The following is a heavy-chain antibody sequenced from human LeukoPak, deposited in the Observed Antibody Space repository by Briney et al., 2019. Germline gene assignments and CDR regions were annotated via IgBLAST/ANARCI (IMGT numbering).Heavy chain of an antibody. J-gene: IGHJ4*02. CDR3: ATCGYYPNYFDY. CDR2: IYYSGST. V-gene: IGHV4-39*01. D-gene: IGHD3-22*01. CDR1: GGSISSSSYY. Sequence: SETLSLTCTVSGGSISSSSYYWGWIRQPPGKGLEWIGSIYYSGSTYYNPSLKSRVTISVDTSKNQFSLKLSSVTAADTAVYYCATCGYYPNYFDYWGQGTLVTVSS.